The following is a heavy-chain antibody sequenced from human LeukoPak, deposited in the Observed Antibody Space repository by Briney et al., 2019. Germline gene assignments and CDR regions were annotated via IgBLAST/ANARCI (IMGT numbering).Heavy chain of an antibody. CDR2: INAGNGNT. CDR3: ASAYYDILTGLGNYGMDV. V-gene: IGHV1-3*01. Sequence: ASVKVSCKASGYTFTSYAMRWVRQAPGQRLEWMGWINAGNGNTKYSQKFQGRVTITRDTSASTAYMELSSLRSEDTAVYYCASAYYDILTGLGNYGMDVWGQGTTVTVSS. J-gene: IGHJ6*02. CDR1: GYTFTSYA. D-gene: IGHD3-9*01.